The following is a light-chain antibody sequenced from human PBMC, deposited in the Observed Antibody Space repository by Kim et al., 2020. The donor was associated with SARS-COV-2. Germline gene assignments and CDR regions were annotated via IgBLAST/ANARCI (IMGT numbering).Light chain of an antibody. V-gene: IGLV2-14*03. Sequence: GQSISISCTGTSSDVGGYKYVSWYQQHPGKAPKLIICDVTNRPSGVSNRFAGSKSGNTASLTISGLQAEDEADYYCSSYTSTSILVFGGGTKLTDL. CDR3: SSYTSTSILV. CDR2: DVT. J-gene: IGLJ3*02. CDR1: SSDVGGYKY.